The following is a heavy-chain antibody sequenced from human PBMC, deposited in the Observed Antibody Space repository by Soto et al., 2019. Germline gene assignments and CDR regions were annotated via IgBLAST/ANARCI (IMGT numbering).Heavy chain of an antibody. CDR1: GYTLTMYA. CDR2: INSGNGDT. V-gene: IGHV1-3*04. CDR3: VRPGVAYDAFDI. D-gene: IGHD3-3*01. Sequence: ASVKVSCKASGYTLTMYAMHWVLQAPGQRLEWMGWINSGNGDTIYSQKFQGRVTLTRDTSASTAYMALSSLRSEDTAVYYCVRPGVAYDAFDIWGQGTMVTVSS. J-gene: IGHJ3*02.